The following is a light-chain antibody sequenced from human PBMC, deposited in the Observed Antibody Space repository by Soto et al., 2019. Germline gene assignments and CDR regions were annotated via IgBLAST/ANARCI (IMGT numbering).Light chain of an antibody. CDR2: KAS. Sequence: DIQMTQSPSTLSASVGDRVTITCRASQRIIPLLAWYQQKPGKAPKLLIYKASSLESGVPSRFSGSGSGTEFTLTISSLQPEDFATYYCQHYNSYPITFGQGTRLEIK. V-gene: IGKV1-5*03. CDR3: QHYNSYPIT. CDR1: QRIIPL. J-gene: IGKJ5*01.